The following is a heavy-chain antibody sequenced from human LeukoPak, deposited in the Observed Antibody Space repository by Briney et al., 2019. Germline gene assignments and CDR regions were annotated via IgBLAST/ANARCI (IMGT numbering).Heavy chain of an antibody. CDR3: ATTSSGWVGYYFDY. CDR1: GFTFSSYA. J-gene: IGHJ4*02. D-gene: IGHD6-19*01. V-gene: IGHV3-23*01. CDR2: ISGSGGST. Sequence: GGSLRLSCVASGFTFSSYAMSWVRQAPGKGLEWVSAISGSGGSTYYADSVKGRFTISRDNSKNTLYLQMNSLRAEDTAVYYCATTSSGWVGYYFDYWGQGTLVTVSS.